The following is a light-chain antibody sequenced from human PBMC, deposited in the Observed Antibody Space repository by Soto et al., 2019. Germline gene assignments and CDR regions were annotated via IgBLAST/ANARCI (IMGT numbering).Light chain of an antibody. V-gene: IGKV3-20*01. CDR3: QQYGGSPAT. J-gene: IGKJ4*01. CDR1: QSVSSNY. Sequence: DIVLTQSPGTLSVSPGERATLSCRASQSVSSNYLAWYQQKPGQAPRLLIYGASSRATGVPDRFSASGSGTDFTLTISRLEPEYFAVYYCQQYGGSPATFGGGTKVEI. CDR2: GAS.